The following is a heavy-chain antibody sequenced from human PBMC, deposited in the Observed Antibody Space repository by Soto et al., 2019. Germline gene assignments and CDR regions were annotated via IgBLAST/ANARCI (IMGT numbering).Heavy chain of an antibody. CDR2: ISGSGGST. V-gene: IGHV3-23*01. CDR1: VVTFSSYA. J-gene: IGHJ4*02. D-gene: IGHD1-26*01. CDR3: AKDQRVGATTFYEY. Sequence: GGSLKLSCAASVVTFSSYAMSLVRQPPGKGLEWVSAISGSGGSTYYADSVKGRFTISRYNSKNTLYLQMNSLRGEDTAVYYCAKDQRVGATTFYEYWGQGTRVTVSS.